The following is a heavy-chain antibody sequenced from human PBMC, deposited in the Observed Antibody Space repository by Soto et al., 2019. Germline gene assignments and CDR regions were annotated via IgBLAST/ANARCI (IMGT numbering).Heavy chain of an antibody. CDR2: ISSVGSTI. Sequence: GGSLRLSCAASGFTFSNYEMNWVRQAPGKGLEWISYISSVGSTIHYADSVKGRFTISRDNDKNSLYLQMNSLRAEDTAVYYCAKEATNINAFDYWGQGSMVTVS. CDR1: GFTFSNYE. D-gene: IGHD1-26*01. V-gene: IGHV3-48*03. CDR3: AKEATNINAFDY. J-gene: IGHJ4*02.